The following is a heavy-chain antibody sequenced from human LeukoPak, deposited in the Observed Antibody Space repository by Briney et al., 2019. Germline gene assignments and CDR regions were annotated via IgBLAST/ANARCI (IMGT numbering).Heavy chain of an antibody. V-gene: IGHV3-30*02. Sequence: GSLRLSCAASGFTFSSYGMHWFRQAPGKGLEWVAFIRYDGSNKYYADSVKGRFTISRDNSKNTLYLQMNSLRAEDTAVYYCAKDIVYDRSGYGVYDAFDIWGQGTMVTVSS. CDR2: IRYDGSNK. CDR3: AKDIVYDRSGYGVYDAFDI. CDR1: GFTFSSYG. D-gene: IGHD3-22*01. J-gene: IGHJ3*02.